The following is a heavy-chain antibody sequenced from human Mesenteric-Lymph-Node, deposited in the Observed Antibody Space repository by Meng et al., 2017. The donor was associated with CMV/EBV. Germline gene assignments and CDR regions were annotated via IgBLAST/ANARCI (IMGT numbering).Heavy chain of an antibody. Sequence: GSLRLSCTVSGASVSSYYWSWIRQPPGKGLEWIGYISYTGSTNYNPSLKSPVAISVDTSKNQCSLKVYSVTAADTAVYYCARSSATGAYYLSMDVWGQGTTVTVSS. CDR2: ISYTGST. CDR3: ARSSATGAYYLSMDV. V-gene: IGHV4-59*02. D-gene: IGHD1-1*01. J-gene: IGHJ6*02. CDR1: GASVSSYY.